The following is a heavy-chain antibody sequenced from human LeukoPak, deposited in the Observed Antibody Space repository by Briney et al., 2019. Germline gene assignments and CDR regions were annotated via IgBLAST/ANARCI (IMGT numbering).Heavy chain of an antibody. J-gene: IGHJ6*02. CDR3: ARDPYSSSWSYGMDV. Sequence: GGSLRLSCAASGFIFSSYWMSWVRQAPGKGLEWVANIKKDGSEKYYGDSVRGRFTISRDNAENSLYLEMNSLRAEDTAVYYCARDPYSSSWSYGMDVWGQGTAVTVSS. D-gene: IGHD6-13*01. CDR1: GFIFSSYW. V-gene: IGHV3-7*05. CDR2: IKKDGSEK.